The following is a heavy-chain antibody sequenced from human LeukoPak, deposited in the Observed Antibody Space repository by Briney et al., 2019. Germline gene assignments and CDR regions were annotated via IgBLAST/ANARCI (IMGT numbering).Heavy chain of an antibody. J-gene: IGHJ4*02. CDR2: IRFDGGKK. Sequence: GGSLRLSCAASGFSFSTYGFHWVRQAPGKGLEWVTFIRFDGGKKNYADSVKGRFAISRDNSKDTVYLQVNSLRAEDTAVYYCAQDLSWLHFENWGQGTLVTVAS. CDR3: AQDLSWLHFEN. CDR1: GFSFSTYG. D-gene: IGHD5-12*01. V-gene: IGHV3-30*02.